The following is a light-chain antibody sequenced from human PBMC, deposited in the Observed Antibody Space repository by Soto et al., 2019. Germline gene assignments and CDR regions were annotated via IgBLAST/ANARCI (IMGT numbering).Light chain of an antibody. CDR2: AAS. V-gene: IGKV1-9*01. Sequence: DIQVTQYTSCLSASVGARVPITCRASQCISSYLGWYQQKPGKAPNLLIYAASTLLSGVPSRFSGGGSGTDFTLTIASLQPEDFSTYYCQQVDSNPSTFGRGTKVDIK. CDR1: QCISSY. J-gene: IGKJ4*01. CDR3: QQVDSNPST.